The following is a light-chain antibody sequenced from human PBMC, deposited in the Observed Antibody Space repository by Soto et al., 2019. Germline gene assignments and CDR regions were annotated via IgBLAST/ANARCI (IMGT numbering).Light chain of an antibody. Sequence: QLVLTQSPSASASLGASVNLTCTLSSGHSTYAIAWHQQQPEKGPRFLMKLHSDGSHIKGAGIPHRFSGSSSGAERYLTISSLQYEDEADYYCQTWDTGIVVFGGGTKLTVL. CDR3: QTWDTGIVV. CDR2: LHSDGSH. V-gene: IGLV4-69*01. CDR1: SGHSTYA. J-gene: IGLJ2*01.